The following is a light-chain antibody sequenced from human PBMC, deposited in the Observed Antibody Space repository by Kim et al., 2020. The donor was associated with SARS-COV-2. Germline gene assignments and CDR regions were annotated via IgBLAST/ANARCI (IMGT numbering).Light chain of an antibody. CDR2: QDS. CDR1: KLGDKY. CDR3: QSWDSITMV. Sequence: SYELTQPPSVSVSPGQTASITFSGDKLGDKYACWYQQKPGQSPVLVIYQDSKRPSGIPERFSGSNSGNTATLTISGTQAMDEADYYCQSWDSITMVFGGG. V-gene: IGLV3-1*01. J-gene: IGLJ3*02.